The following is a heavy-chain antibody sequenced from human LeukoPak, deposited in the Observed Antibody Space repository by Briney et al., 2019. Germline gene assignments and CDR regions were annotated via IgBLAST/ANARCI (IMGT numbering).Heavy chain of an antibody. J-gene: IGHJ4*02. Sequence: SETLSLTCAVYGGSFSGYCWSWIRQPPGKGLEWIGEINHSGSTNYNPSLESRVTISVDTSKNQFSLKLSSVTAADTAVYYCARTKGRVRGVMSYFDYWGQGTLVTVSS. CDR3: ARTKGRVRGVMSYFDY. CDR1: GGSFSGYC. V-gene: IGHV4-34*01. CDR2: INHSGST. D-gene: IGHD3-10*01.